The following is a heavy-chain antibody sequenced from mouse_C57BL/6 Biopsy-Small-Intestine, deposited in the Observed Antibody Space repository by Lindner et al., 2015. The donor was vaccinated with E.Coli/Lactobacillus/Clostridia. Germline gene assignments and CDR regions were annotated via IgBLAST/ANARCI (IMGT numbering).Heavy chain of an antibody. V-gene: IGHV14-3*01. CDR2: IDPANGNI. CDR1: GFNIKDDY. D-gene: IGHD1-1*01. Sequence: QLQEVWGVRLVRPGASVKLSCTVSGFNIKDDYMHWVKQRPEQGLEWIGRIDPANGNIKYAPKFKDKATITADTSSNTAYLQLITLTSEDTAVYYCAWGPHYYDGSYGNYWGQGTTLTVSS. J-gene: IGHJ2*01. CDR3: AWGPHYYDGSYGNY.